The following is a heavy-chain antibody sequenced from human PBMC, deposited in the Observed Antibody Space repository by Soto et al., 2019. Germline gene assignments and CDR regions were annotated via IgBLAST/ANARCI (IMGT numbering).Heavy chain of an antibody. Sequence: GGSLRLSCAASGFTFSSYAMSWVRQAPGKGLEWVSAISGSGGSTYYADSVKGRLTISRDNSKNTLYLQMNSLRAEDTAVYYCAKDQDPTRSSGWTDHYFDYWGQGTLVTVSS. D-gene: IGHD6-19*01. V-gene: IGHV3-23*01. J-gene: IGHJ4*02. CDR1: GFTFSSYA. CDR2: ISGSGGST. CDR3: AKDQDPTRSSGWTDHYFDY.